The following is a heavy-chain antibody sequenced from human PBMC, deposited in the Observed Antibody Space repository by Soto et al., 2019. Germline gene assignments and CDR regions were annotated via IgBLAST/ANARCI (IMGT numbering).Heavy chain of an antibody. CDR3: ARGSFSNYFDS. J-gene: IGHJ4*02. D-gene: IGHD1-26*01. CDR1: GNSFTLYS. CDR2: IHPSGSRT. V-gene: IGHV1-46*01. Sequence: QVQLAQSGAEVKRPGASVRLSCKASGNSFTLYSMHWVRQVPGQGLEWMGMIHPSGSRTSYAQLFRGRVTMTVDTSTDTVFMDLRSLTFEDTAKYYCARGSFSNYFDSWGQGTLITVSS.